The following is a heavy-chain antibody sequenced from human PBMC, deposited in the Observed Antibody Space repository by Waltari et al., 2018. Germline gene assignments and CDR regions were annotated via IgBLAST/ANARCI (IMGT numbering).Heavy chain of an antibody. CDR2: INPNSGGT. V-gene: IGHV1-2*02. CDR1: GYTFTGYY. CDR3: ARESRYNWNEVEAFDI. D-gene: IGHD1-1*01. Sequence: QVQLVQSGAEVKKPGASVKVSCKASGYTFTGYYMHWVRQAHGQGLGWMGWINPNSGGTNYAQKFQGRVTRTRDTSIRTAYMELSRLRSDDTAVYYCARESRYNWNEVEAFDIWCQGTMVTVSS. J-gene: IGHJ3*02.